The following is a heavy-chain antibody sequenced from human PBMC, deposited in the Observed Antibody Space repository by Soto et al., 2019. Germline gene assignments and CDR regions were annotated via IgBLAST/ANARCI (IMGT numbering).Heavy chain of an antibody. V-gene: IGHV3-30*18. D-gene: IGHD6-6*01. Sequence: GGSLRLSCAASGFTFSSYGMHWVRQAPGKGLEWVAVISYDGSNKYYADSVKGRFTISRDNSKNTLYLQMNSLRAEDTAVYYCAKDMPARPKGVYYYYGMDVWGQGTTVTVSS. J-gene: IGHJ6*02. CDR1: GFTFSSYG. CDR2: ISYDGSNK. CDR3: AKDMPARPKGVYYYYGMDV.